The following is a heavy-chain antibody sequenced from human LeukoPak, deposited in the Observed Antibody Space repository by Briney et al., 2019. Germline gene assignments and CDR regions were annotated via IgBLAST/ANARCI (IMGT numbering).Heavy chain of an antibody. V-gene: IGHV1-69*04. CDR3: ATGGGGDYVDAFDI. CDR2: IIPILGIA. J-gene: IGHJ3*02. D-gene: IGHD4-17*01. CDR1: GGTFSSYA. Sequence: SVKVSCNASGGTFSSYAISWVRQAPGQGLEWMGRIIPILGIANYAQKFQGRVTITADESTSTAYMELSSLRSEDTAVYYCATGGGGDYVDAFDIWGQGTMVTVSS.